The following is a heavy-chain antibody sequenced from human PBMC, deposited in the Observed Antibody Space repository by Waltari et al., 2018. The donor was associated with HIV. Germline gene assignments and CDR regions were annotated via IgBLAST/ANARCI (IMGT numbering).Heavy chain of an antibody. CDR1: GFSFGDFV. V-gene: IGHV3-49*03. Sequence: EVQLVEFGGGLVQPGRSLRLSCTGFGFSFGDFVISWFRQAPGKGLEWVGLIRSRTYGGATEYAASGKGRFTISIDDLKSVAYLQMNSLKTEDTAVYYCTRSSKLDYWGQGTLVTVSS. D-gene: IGHD4-4*01. CDR2: IRSRTYGGAT. CDR3: TRSSKLDY. J-gene: IGHJ4*02.